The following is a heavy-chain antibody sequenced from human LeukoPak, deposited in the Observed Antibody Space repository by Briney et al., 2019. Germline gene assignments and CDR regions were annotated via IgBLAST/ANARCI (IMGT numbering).Heavy chain of an antibody. V-gene: IGHV3-30*18. D-gene: IGHD3-22*01. Sequence: GGSLRLSCAASGFTFSSYGMHWVRQAPGKGLEWVAVISYDGSNKYYADSVKGRFTISRDNSKNTLYLQMNSLRAEDTAVYYCAKDHPIGGMDVWGQGTTVIVSS. CDR2: ISYDGSNK. CDR3: AKDHPIGGMDV. CDR1: GFTFSSYG. J-gene: IGHJ6*02.